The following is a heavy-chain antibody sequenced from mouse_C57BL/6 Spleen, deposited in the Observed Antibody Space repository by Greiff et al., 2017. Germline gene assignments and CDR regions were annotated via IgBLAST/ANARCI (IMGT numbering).Heavy chain of an antibody. D-gene: IGHD2-3*01. Sequence: VQLQQSGPGLVQPSQSLSITCTVSGFSLTSYGVHWVRQSPGKGLEWLGVIWSGGSTDYNAAFISRLSISKDNSKSQVFFKMNSLQADDTAIYYCASYDGRRRAMDYWGQGTSVTVSS. CDR2: IWSGGST. CDR1: GFSLTSYG. J-gene: IGHJ4*01. CDR3: ASYDGRRRAMDY. V-gene: IGHV2-2*01.